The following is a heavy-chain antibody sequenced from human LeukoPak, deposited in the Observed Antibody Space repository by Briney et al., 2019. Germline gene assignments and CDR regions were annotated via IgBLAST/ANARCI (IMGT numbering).Heavy chain of an antibody. J-gene: IGHJ4*02. D-gene: IGHD4-17*01. CDR2: INHSGST. CDR1: GGSFSGYY. Sequence: TSETLSLTCAVYGGSFSGYYWSWIRQPPGKGLEWIGEINHSGSTNYNPSLKSRVTISVDTSKNQFSLKLSSVTAADTAVYYCARAGFYGDLYIAYWGEGTLVTVSS. V-gene: IGHV4-34*01. CDR3: ARAGFYGDLYIAY.